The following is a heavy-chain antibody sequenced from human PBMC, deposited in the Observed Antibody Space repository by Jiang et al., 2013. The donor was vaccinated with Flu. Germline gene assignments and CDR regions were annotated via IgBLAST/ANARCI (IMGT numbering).Heavy chain of an antibody. CDR2: ISGSGGST. D-gene: IGHD2-2*02. J-gene: IGHJ4*02. CDR3: ANTGRGASLLYDYFDY. Sequence: MSWVRQAPGKGLEWVSAISGSGGSTYYADSVKGRFTISRDNSKNTLYLQMNSLRAEDTAVYYCANTGRGASLLYDYFDYWGQGTLVTVSS. V-gene: IGHV3-23*01.